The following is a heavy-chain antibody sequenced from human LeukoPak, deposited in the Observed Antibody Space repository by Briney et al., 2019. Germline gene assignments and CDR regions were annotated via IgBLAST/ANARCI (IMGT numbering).Heavy chain of an antibody. D-gene: IGHD1-1*01. V-gene: IGHV3-66*01. J-gene: IGHJ4*02. Sequence: AGGSLRLSGAASGFIVSGDFMSWVRQAPGKGLEWVSVIYSDGSTYYADSVKGRFTISRDNSKNTLYLQMNSLRAEDTAVYYCARNEGFDYWGQGTLVTVSS. CDR2: IYSDGST. CDR3: ARNEGFDY. CDR1: GFIVSGDF.